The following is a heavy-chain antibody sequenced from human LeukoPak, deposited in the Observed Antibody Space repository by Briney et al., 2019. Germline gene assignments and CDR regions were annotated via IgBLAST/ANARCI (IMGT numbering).Heavy chain of an antibody. J-gene: IGHJ4*02. D-gene: IGHD3-3*01. CDR1: GFTFSSYA. Sequence: GGSLRLSCAASGFTFSSYAMSWVRQAPGKGLEWGSAISGSGGSTYYADSVKGRFTISRDNSKNTLYLQMNSLRAEDTAVYYCAKTYYDFWSGYSTNHVDSYYFDYWGQGTLVTVSS. CDR2: ISGSGGST. V-gene: IGHV3-23*01. CDR3: AKTYYDFWSGYSTNHVDSYYFDY.